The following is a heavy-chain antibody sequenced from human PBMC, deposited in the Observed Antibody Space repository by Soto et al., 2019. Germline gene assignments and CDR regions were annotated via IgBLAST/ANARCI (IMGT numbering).Heavy chain of an antibody. CDR2: ISAYNGNT. J-gene: IGHJ5*02. V-gene: IGHV1-18*01. CDR3: ARDFVVVPAAIGWFGP. D-gene: IGHD2-2*02. CDR1: GYTFPSYG. Sequence: ASVKVSSKASGYTFPSYGISWVRQAPGQELEWMGWISAYNGNTNYAQKLQGRVTMTTDTSTSTAYMELRSLRSDDTAVYYCARDFVVVPAAIGWFGPWGQGTLVTVSS.